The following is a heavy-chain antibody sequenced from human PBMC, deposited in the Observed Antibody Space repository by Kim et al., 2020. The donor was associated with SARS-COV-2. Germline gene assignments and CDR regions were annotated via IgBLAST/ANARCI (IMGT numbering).Heavy chain of an antibody. Sequence: GNAGDAKKCQGRVTMTRNTSISTAYMELSSLRSEDTAVYYCARGRKAFDIWGQGTMVTVSS. J-gene: IGHJ3*02. CDR3: ARGRKAFDI. CDR2: GNA. V-gene: IGHV1-8*01.